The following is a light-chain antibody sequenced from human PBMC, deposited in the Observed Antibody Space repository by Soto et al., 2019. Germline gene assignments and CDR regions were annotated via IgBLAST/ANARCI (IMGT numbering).Light chain of an antibody. Sequence: DIQMTQSPSTLSASVGDRVTITCRASQSISSWLAWYQQKPGKAPKLLIYKASSLESGVPSRFSGSGSGTEFTITISRLLPDYFAEYYCQQYNSYWTFGRGTKVEIK. CDR2: KAS. V-gene: IGKV1-5*03. J-gene: IGKJ1*01. CDR1: QSISSW. CDR3: QQYNSYWT.